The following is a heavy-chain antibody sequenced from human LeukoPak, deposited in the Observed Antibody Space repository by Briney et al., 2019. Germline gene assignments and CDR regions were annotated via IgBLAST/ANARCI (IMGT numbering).Heavy chain of an antibody. CDR1: GGSFSGYY. V-gene: IGHV4-34*01. D-gene: IGHD2-8*01. CDR3: ARECSAHDAFDI. Sequence: SETLSLTCAVYGGSFSGYYWNWIRQPPGKGLEWIGGINHSGNTNYNPSLKSRVTISVDTSKNQFSLKLSSVTAADTAVYYCARECSAHDAFDIWGQGTMVTVSS. J-gene: IGHJ3*02. CDR2: INHSGNT.